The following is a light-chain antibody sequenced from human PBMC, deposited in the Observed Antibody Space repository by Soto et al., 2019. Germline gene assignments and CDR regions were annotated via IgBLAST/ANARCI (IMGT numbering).Light chain of an antibody. CDR1: QGIKNW. CDR2: TGS. V-gene: IGKV1-12*01. CDR3: QQAASFPIT. Sequence: DIQITQSPPCVSASVGDRVTITCRASQGIKNWLAWYQQKPGKAPNLLIYTGSSLQSGVPSRFSGSGSGTDFTLTINSLQPEDFATYYCQQAASFPITFGQGTRLEIK. J-gene: IGKJ5*01.